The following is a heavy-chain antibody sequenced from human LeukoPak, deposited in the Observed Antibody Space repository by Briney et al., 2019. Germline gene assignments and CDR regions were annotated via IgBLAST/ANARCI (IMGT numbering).Heavy chain of an antibody. CDR3: ARVGFTMVRGVRDDAFDI. CDR1: GGSFSGYY. D-gene: IGHD3-10*01. CDR2: INHSGST. J-gene: IGHJ3*02. V-gene: IGHV4-34*09. Sequence: PSETLSLTCAVYGGSFSGYYWSWIRQPPGKGLEWIGEINHSGSTNYNPSLKSRVTISVDTSKNQFSLKLSSVTAADTAVYYCARVGFTMVRGVRDDAFDIWGQGTMVTVSS.